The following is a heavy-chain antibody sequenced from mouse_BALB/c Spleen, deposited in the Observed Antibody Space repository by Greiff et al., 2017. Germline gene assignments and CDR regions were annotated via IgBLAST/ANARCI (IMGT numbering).Heavy chain of an antibody. J-gene: IGHJ4*01. CDR1: GFTFSDYY. CDR2: ISDGGSYT. Sequence: EVQLVESGGGLVKPGGSLKLSCAASGFTFSDYYMYWVRQTPEKRLEWVATISDGGSYTYYPDSVKGRFTISRDNAKNNLYLQMSSLKSEDTAMYYCARERRAGAMDYWGQGTSVTVSS. CDR3: ARERRAGAMDY. V-gene: IGHV5-4*02. D-gene: IGHD6-1*01.